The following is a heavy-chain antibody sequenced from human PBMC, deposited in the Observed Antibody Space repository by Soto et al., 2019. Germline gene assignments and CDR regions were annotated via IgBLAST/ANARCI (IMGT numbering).Heavy chain of an antibody. D-gene: IGHD3-22*01. CDR3: AGGTITMIVA. V-gene: IGHV3-21*01. CDR1: GFTFSSYS. J-gene: IGHJ5*02. CDR2: ISSSSSYI. Sequence: LRLSCAASGFTFSSYSMNWVRQAPGKGLEWVSSISSSSSYIYYADSVKGRFTISRDNAKNSLYLQMNSLRAEDTAVYYCAGGTITMIVAWGQGTLVTVSS.